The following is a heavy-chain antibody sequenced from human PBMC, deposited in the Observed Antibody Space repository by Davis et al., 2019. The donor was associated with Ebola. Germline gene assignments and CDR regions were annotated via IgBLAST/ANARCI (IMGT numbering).Heavy chain of an antibody. Sequence: GESLKISCAASGFIVDDYAMSWVRQAPGKGLEWVSDINWNGGSTRYADSVKGRFTISRDNAKNSLYLQMKSLRGEDTAFYYCAREGRYYYYAMDVWGKGTTVTVSS. V-gene: IGHV3-20*04. CDR3: AREGRYYYYAMDV. CDR2: INWNGGST. CDR1: GFIVDDYA. J-gene: IGHJ6*04.